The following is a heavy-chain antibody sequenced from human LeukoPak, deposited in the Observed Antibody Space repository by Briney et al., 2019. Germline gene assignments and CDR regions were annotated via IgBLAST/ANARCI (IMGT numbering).Heavy chain of an antibody. V-gene: IGHV3-21*04. J-gene: IGHJ4*02. CDR2: ISSSSSYI. CDR3: AKDLGVVITYYFDY. D-gene: IGHD3-3*01. CDR1: GFTFSSYS. Sequence: PGGSLRLSCAASGFTFSSYSMNWVRQAPGKGLEWVSSISSSSSYIYYADSVKGRFTISRDNAKNSLYLQMNSLRAEDTAVYYCAKDLGVVITYYFDYWGQGTLVTVSS.